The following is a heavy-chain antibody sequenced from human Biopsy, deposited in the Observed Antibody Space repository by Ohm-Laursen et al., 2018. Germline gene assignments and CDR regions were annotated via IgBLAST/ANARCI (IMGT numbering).Heavy chain of an antibody. Sequence: SLRLSCAAAGFAFSYYGLHWVRQAPGKGLQWVAVMWSDGINKNYADSVKGRFTVSRDNSNNVLHLQMSSLRDEESAVYYCARDDDTTGHYMILNHWGQGTLVTVSS. D-gene: IGHD3-9*01. CDR1: GFAFSYYG. J-gene: IGHJ5*02. CDR3: ARDDDTTGHYMILNH. V-gene: IGHV3-33*01. CDR2: MWSDGINK.